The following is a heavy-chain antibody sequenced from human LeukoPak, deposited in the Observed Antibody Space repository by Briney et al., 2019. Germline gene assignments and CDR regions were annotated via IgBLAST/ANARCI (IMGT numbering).Heavy chain of an antibody. CDR2: ISGSGGST. D-gene: IGHD3-3*01. CDR1: GFTFSSSA. J-gene: IGHJ3*02. CDR3: AKDRDFWSGYSEGDAFDI. V-gene: IGHV3-23*01. Sequence: GGSLRLSCAASGFTFSSSAMSWVRQAPGKGLEWVSAISGSGGSTYYADSVKGRFTISRDNSKNTLYLQMNSLRAEDTAVYYCAKDRDFWSGYSEGDAFDIWGQGTMVTVSS.